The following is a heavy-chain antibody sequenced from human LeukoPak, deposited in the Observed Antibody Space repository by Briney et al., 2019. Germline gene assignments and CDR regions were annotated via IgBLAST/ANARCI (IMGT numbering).Heavy chain of an antibody. CDR1: GFTFSSYA. CDR2: ISGSGGST. CDR3: AKDRPLGIVVVPAAHFDY. J-gene: IGHJ4*02. Sequence: GGSLRLSCAASGFTFSSYAMSWVRQAPGKGLEWVSAISGSGGSTYYADSVKGRFTISRDNSKNTLYLQMNSLRAEDTAVYYCAKDRPLGIVVVPAAHFDYWGQGTLVTVSS. V-gene: IGHV3-23*01. D-gene: IGHD2-2*03.